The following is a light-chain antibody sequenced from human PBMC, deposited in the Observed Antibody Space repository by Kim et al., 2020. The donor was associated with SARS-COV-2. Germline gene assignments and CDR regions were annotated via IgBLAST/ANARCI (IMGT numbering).Light chain of an antibody. J-gene: IGKJ5*01. CDR1: QGVKNNF. CDR2: GAA. Sequence: SPGERGTLSCRASQGVKNNFLAWYQHKPGQAPRLLIYGAASRATGIPDRFSGSGSGTDFTLTISRVEPEDFALYYCQQYGSSPYTFGQGTRLEIK. V-gene: IGKV3-20*01. CDR3: QQYGSSPYT.